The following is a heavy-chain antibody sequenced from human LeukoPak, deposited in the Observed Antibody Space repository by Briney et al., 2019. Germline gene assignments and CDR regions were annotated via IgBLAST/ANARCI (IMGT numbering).Heavy chain of an antibody. V-gene: IGHV4-59*01. J-gene: IGHJ4*02. CDR2: IYYSGST. Sequence: SETLSLTCTVSGGSIRSYYWSWIRQPPGKGLEWIGYIYYSGSTNYNPSLKSRVTISVDTSKNQFSLRLSSVTAADTAVYYCARALYYYDSGGYYDTQHFDYWGQGTLVTVSS. CDR1: GGSIRSYY. CDR3: ARALYYYDSGGYYDTQHFDY. D-gene: IGHD3-22*01.